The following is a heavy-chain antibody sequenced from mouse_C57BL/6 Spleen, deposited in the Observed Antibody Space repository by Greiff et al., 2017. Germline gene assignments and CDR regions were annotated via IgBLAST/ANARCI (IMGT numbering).Heavy chain of an antibody. V-gene: IGHV1-64*01. J-gene: IGHJ2*01. D-gene: IGHD1-1*01. CDR1: GYTFTSYW. Sequence: QVQLQQPGAELVKPGASVKLSCKASGYTFTSYWMHWVKQRPGQGLEWIGMIHPNSGSTNYNEKFKSKATLTVDKSSSTAYMQLSSLTSAASAVYYCASDYDGSSSYFDDWGQGTTLTVSS. CDR3: ASDYDGSSSYFDD. CDR2: IHPNSGST.